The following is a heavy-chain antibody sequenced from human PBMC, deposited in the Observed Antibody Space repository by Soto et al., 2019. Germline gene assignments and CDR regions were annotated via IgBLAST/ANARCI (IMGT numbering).Heavy chain of an antibody. V-gene: IGHV3-30*18. CDR1: GFTYSSYG. CDR2: ISYDGNER. J-gene: IGHJ4*02. Sequence: QVQLAESGGGVVQPGRSLRLSCAASGFTYSSYGMHWVRQAPGKGLEWMAVISYDGNERYYADSVKGRFTISRDNSKNTVYLQMNSLRAEDTAVYYCAKDRVSYYNLPEDWGQGTLVTVSS. CDR3: AKDRVSYYNLPED. D-gene: IGHD3-10*01.